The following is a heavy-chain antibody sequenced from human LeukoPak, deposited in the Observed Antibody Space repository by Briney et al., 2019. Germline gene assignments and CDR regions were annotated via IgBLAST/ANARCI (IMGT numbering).Heavy chain of an antibody. J-gene: IGHJ4*03. CDR3: VRNLEWDLR. D-gene: IGHD3-3*01. CDR2: IRPDGSEK. CDR1: EFTFGSFW. Sequence: GGSLRLSCAASEFTFGSFWMTWVRQAPGKGLECVANIRPDGSEKYYGDSVKGRFTISRDNARNSVHLQMNSLRVEDTAVYYCVRNLEWDLRWGQGSLVIVSS. V-gene: IGHV3-7*01.